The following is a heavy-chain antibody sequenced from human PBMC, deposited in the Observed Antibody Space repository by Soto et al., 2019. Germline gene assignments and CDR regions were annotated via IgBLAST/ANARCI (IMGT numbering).Heavy chain of an antibody. Sequence: GASVKVSCKASGGIFSSYTINWLRQAPGQGLEWLGWIIPIFGSANYAQKLQGRVTITADESTSTAYMELSSLSSEDTAVYYCARMSNTGMVTTRYYGVDVWGQGTTVTVSS. CDR2: IIPIFGSA. CDR3: ARMSNTGMVTTRYYGVDV. V-gene: IGHV1-69*13. CDR1: GGIFSSYT. J-gene: IGHJ6*02. D-gene: IGHD5-18*01.